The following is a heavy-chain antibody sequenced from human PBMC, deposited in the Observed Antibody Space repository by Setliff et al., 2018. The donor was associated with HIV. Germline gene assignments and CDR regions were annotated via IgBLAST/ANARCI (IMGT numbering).Heavy chain of an antibody. J-gene: IGHJ5*02. V-gene: IGHV1-8*01. Sequence: GASVKVSCKASGYTFTNYDINWVRQATGQGLEWMGWMNPNSGNTGYAQKFQGRLVMTTNTSTTTAFMELSSLRSDDTALYFCARGWGLWFGQLSILPLDPWGQGTLVTVS. CDR1: GYTFTNYD. CDR2: MNPNSGNT. CDR3: ARGWGLWFGQLSILPLDP. D-gene: IGHD3-10*01.